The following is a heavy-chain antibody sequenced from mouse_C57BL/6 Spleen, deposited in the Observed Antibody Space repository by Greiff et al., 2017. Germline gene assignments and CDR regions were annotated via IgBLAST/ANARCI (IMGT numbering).Heavy chain of an antibody. CDR3: ARHEDNPNRDGGYFDY. CDR1: GYTFTEYT. V-gene: IGHV1-62-2*01. J-gene: IGHJ2*01. D-gene: IGHD4-1*02. Sequence: VKVVESGAELVKPGASVKLSCKASGYTFTEYTIHWVKQRSGQGLEWIGWFYPGSGSIKYNEKFKDKATLTADKSSSTVYMERSRLTSEDSAVYFCARHEDNPNRDGGYFDYWGQGTTLTVSS. CDR2: FYPGSGSI.